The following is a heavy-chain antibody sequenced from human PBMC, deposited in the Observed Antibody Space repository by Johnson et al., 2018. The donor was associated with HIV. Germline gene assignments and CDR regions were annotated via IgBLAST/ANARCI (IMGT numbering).Heavy chain of an antibody. D-gene: IGHD3-9*01. V-gene: IGHV3-7*05. Sequence: VQLVESGGGVVQPGRSLRLSCAASGFTFSSYWMSWVRQAPGKGLEWVANIKQDGSEKYYVDSVKGRFTISRDNAKNSLYRQMNSLRAEDTAVYYCAREGGSDILTGGDAFDIWGQGTMITVSS. CDR1: GFTFSSYW. CDR2: IKQDGSEK. CDR3: AREGGSDILTGGDAFDI. J-gene: IGHJ3*02.